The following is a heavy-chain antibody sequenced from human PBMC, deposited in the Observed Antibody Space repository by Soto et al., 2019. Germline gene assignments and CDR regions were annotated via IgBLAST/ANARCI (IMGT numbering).Heavy chain of an antibody. CDR2: IIPIFGTA. D-gene: IGHD3-10*01. CDR1: GGTFSSYA. Sequence: ASVKVSCKASGGTFSSYAISWVRQAPGQGLEWMGGIIPIFGTANYAQKFQGRVTITADESTSTAYMELSSLRSGDTAVYYCARDKGDLPLDYYYYGMDVWGQGTTVTVSS. J-gene: IGHJ6*02. V-gene: IGHV1-69*13. CDR3: ARDKGDLPLDYYYYGMDV.